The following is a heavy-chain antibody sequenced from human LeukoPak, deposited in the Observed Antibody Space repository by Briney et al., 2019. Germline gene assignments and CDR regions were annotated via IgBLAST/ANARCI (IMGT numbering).Heavy chain of an antibody. V-gene: IGHV3-9*01. J-gene: IGHJ6*02. CDR1: GFTFDDYA. D-gene: IGHD2-2*01. CDR2: ISWNSGSI. CDR3: AKGYQLPKSYYYYGMDV. Sequence: RPGGSLRLSCAASGFTFDDYAMHWVRQAPGKGLEWVSGISWNSGSIGYADSVKGRFTISRDNAKNSLYLQMNSLRAEDTALYYCAKGYQLPKSYYYYGMDVWGQGTTVTVSS.